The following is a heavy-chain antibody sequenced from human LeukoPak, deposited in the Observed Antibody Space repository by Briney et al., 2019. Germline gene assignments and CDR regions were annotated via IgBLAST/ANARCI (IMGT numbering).Heavy chain of an antibody. CDR3: ARGIFFTVTAPDS. CDR1: GGSISSYY. CDR2: IFSSGNT. V-gene: IGHV4-4*07. D-gene: IGHD3-3*01. Sequence: SETLSLTCTVSGGSISSYYWSWIRQPPGKGLEWIGRIFSSGNTNYNPSLKSRVTMSVDTSKNQFSLKLTSLTAADTAVYYCARGIFFTVTAPDSWGQGTLVTVSS. J-gene: IGHJ4*02.